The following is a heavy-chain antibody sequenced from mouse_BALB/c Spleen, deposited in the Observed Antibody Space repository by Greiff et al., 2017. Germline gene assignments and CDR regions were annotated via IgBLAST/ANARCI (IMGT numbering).Heavy chain of an antibody. CDR1: GFSLTSYG. J-gene: IGHJ4*01. CDR2: IWSGGST. D-gene: IGHD1-1*01. V-gene: IGHV2-2*02. Sequence: VKLVESGPGLVQPSQSLSITCTVSGFSLTSYGVHWVRQSPGKGLEWLGVIWSGGSTDYNAAFISRLSISKDNSKSQVFFKMNSLQANDTAIYYCARGDYGSSYAMDYWGQGTSVTVSS. CDR3: ARGDYGSSYAMDY.